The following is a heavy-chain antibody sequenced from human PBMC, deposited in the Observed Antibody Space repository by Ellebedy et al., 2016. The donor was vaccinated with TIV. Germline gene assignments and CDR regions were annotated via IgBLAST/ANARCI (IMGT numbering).Heavy chain of an antibody. CDR2: ISYDGSNK. CDR1: GFTFSSYG. D-gene: IGHD4-11*01. Sequence: GESLKISCAASGFTFSSYGMHWVRQAPGKGLEWVAVISYDGSNKYYADSVKGRFTISRDNSKNTLYLQMNSLRAEDTAVYYCAKESGSNPHYYYYYGMDVWGQGTTVTVSS. J-gene: IGHJ6*02. CDR3: AKESGSNPHYYYYYGMDV. V-gene: IGHV3-30*18.